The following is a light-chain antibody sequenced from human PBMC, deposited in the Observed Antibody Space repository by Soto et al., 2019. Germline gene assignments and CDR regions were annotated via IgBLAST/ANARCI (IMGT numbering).Light chain of an antibody. Sequence: ETVMTQSPATLSVSPGERPTLSCRASQSVSSNLAWYQQKPGQAPRLLIYDASTRATGIPGRFSGSGSGTEFTLTISSLQSEDFAVYYCQQYNTWPLTFGPGTKVYIK. CDR1: QSVSSN. CDR2: DAS. V-gene: IGKV3-15*01. J-gene: IGKJ3*01. CDR3: QQYNTWPLT.